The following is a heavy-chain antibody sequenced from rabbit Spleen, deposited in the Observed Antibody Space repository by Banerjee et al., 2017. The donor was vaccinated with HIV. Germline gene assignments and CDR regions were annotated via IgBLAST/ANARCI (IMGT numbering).Heavy chain of an antibody. CDR3: ARDTASSFSSYGMDL. CDR1: GVSFSFNSY. D-gene: IGHD8-1*01. V-gene: IGHV1S40*01. CDR2: IDAGSSGFT. J-gene: IGHJ3*01. Sequence: EESGGDLVKPGASLTLTCTASGVSFSFNSYMCWVRQAPGKGPEWIACIDAGSSGFTYFATWAKGRFTISKTSSTTVTLQMTRLTAADTATYFCARDTASSFSSYGMDLWGQGTLVTVS.